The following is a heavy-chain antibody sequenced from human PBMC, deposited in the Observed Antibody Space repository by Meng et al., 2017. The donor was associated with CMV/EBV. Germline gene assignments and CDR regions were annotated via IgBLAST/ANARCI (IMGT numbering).Heavy chain of an antibody. CDR1: GYTFTGYY. CDR3: ARSGRSSSWYGGSVEYWFDP. V-gene: IGHV1-2*02. Sequence: QVQLVQSGAEVKKPXASVKVSCKASGYTFTGYYMHWVRQAPGQGLEWMGWINPNSGGTNYAQKFQGRVTMTRDTSISTAYMELSRLRSDDTAVYYCARSGRSSSWYGGSVEYWFDPWSQGTLVNVSS. J-gene: IGHJ5*02. D-gene: IGHD6-13*01. CDR2: INPNSGGT.